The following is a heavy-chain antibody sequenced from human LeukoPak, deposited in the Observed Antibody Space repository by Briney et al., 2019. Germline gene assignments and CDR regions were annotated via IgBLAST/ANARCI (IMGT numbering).Heavy chain of an antibody. J-gene: IGHJ5*02. D-gene: IGHD1-26*01. CDR3: ARTVGGPGDWFDP. CDR1: GFTFSNYW. Sequence: RAGGSLRLSCTASGFTFSNYWMSWVRQAPGMGLKWVANIKKDGSEKYYVDSVKGRFTISRDNAMSSLYLQMTSLRAEDTAVYYCARTVGGPGDWFDPWGQGTLVTVSS. V-gene: IGHV3-7*03. CDR2: IKKDGSEK.